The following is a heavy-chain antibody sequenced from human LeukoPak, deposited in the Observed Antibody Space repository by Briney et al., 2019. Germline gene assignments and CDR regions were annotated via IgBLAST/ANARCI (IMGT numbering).Heavy chain of an antibody. V-gene: IGHV3-7*01. CDR2: IKQDGSEK. Sequence: GGSLRLSRAASGFTFSSYYMSWVRQAPGEGLEWVANIKQDGSEKYYVDSVKGRFTISRDNAKNSLYLQMNSLRAEDTAVYYCARSVDCSSTSCYYFDYWGQGTLVTVSS. D-gene: IGHD2-2*01. CDR3: ARSVDCSSTSCYYFDY. J-gene: IGHJ4*02. CDR1: GFTFSSYY.